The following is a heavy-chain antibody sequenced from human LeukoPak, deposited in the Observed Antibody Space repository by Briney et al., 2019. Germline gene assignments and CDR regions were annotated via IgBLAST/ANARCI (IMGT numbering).Heavy chain of an antibody. V-gene: IGHV4-59*12. J-gene: IGHJ4*02. CDR1: GASISSYY. CDR3: AREYDGRGYFDY. D-gene: IGHD1-26*01. CDR2: IYKSGTT. Sequence: SETLSLTCSVSGASISSYYWSWIRQPPGKGLEWIGQIYKSGTTNYTPSLKSRVTMSVDKSKNQFSLKVTSVTAADTAVYYCAREYDGRGYFDYWGQGTLVTVSS.